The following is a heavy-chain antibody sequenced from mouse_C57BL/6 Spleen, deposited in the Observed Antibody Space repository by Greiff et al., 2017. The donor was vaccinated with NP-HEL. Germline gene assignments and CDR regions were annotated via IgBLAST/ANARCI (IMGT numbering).Heavy chain of an antibody. J-gene: IGHJ4*01. D-gene: IGHD2-2*01. CDR3: ARAYGSYAMDY. CDR1: GFTFSSYA. CDR2: ISDGGSYT. Sequence: EVHLVESGGGLVKPGGSLKLSCAASGFTFSSYAMSWVRQTPEKRLEWVATISDGGSYTYYPDNVKGRFTISRDNAKNNLYLQMSHLKSEDTAMYYCARAYGSYAMDYWGQGTSVTVSS. V-gene: IGHV5-4*01.